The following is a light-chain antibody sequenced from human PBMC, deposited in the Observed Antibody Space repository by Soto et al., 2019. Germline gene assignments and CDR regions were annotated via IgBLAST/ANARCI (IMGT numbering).Light chain of an antibody. CDR1: YSNRSS. J-gene: IGKJ1*01. CDR2: MAS. Sequence: DIQMTQSTSTLSASVGDRITITCLSSYSNRSSLAWYQQKPGKAPKLLIYMASNLQSGVPSRFGGAGSGTEFTLTISSLQPDDFATYYCQQYNTYSRTFGQGTKVDIK. V-gene: IGKV1-5*03. CDR3: QQYNTYSRT.